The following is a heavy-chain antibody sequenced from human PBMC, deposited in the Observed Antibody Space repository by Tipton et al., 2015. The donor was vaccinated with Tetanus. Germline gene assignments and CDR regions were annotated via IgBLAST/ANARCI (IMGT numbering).Heavy chain of an antibody. Sequence: QVQLVQSGAEMKKPGASVKVSCKASGYTFTGYYIYWVRQAPGQGLEWMGWIDPNSGGTVYAQKCQGRVTMTRDTSISTAYMWLRSLRSDDAAVFYCARDRGDYIYYGMDVWGPGTTVTVS. CDR2: IDPNSGGT. D-gene: IGHD3-22*01. CDR3: ARDRGDYIYYGMDV. CDR1: GYTFTGYY. J-gene: IGHJ6*02. V-gene: IGHV1-2*02.